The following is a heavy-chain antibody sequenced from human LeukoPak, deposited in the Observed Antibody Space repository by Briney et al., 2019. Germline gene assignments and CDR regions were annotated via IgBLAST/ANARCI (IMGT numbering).Heavy chain of an antibody. V-gene: IGHV1-2*02. J-gene: IGHJ4*02. CDR1: GHTFTAYN. Sequence: ASVNVSCKASGHTFTAYNMHWVRQASGQGLEWMVWIRPYSGGTKYARKIQGRYTMTRDTSISTAYMELSSLRSDDTALEYSIRDVFEAAPGGDLDSWGPGTLVTVSS. D-gene: IGHD2-21*01. CDR3: IRDVFEAAPGGDLDS. CDR2: IRPYSGGT.